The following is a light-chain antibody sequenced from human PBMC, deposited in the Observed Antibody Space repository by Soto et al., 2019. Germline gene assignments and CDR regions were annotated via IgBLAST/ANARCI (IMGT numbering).Light chain of an antibody. CDR2: EVT. CDR3: TSYTTSGTYV. Sequence: QSALTQPASVSGSPGQSITISCSGTSSDVGAYDFVSWYQHHSGKAPKLIISEVTDRPSPVSSRFSGPKSGNTASLTISGLQAEDEADYYCTSYTTSGTYVFGTGTKATVL. V-gene: IGLV2-14*01. CDR1: SSDVGAYDF. J-gene: IGLJ1*01.